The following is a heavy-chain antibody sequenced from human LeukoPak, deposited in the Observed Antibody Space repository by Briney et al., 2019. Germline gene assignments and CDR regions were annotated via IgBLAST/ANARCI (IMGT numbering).Heavy chain of an antibody. D-gene: IGHD3-22*01. CDR3: ARYRITMIVVVNAAFDI. Sequence: SETLSLTCTVSGGSISSYYWSWIRQPAGKGLEWIGRIYTSGSTNYNPSLKSRVTMSVDTSKNQFSLKLSSVTAADTAVYYCARYRITMIVVVNAAFDIWGQGTMVTVSS. CDR2: IYTSGST. J-gene: IGHJ3*02. CDR1: GGSISSYY. V-gene: IGHV4-4*07.